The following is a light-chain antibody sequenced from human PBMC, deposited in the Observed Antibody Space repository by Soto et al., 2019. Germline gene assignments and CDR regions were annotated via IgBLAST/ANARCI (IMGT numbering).Light chain of an antibody. CDR2: EVS. J-gene: IGLJ1*01. V-gene: IGLV2-14*01. CDR3: SSYKSSSPRV. Sequence: QSVLAQPASVSGSPGQSITISCTGTSSDVGSYNYVSWYQQHPGNAPQLMIYEVSNRPSGVSNRFSGSKSGNTASLTISGLQAEDEGVYYCSSYKSSSPRVFGPGTKVTV. CDR1: SSDVGSYNY.